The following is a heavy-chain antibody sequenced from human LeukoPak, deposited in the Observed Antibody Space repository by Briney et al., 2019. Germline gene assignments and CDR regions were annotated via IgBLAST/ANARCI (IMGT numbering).Heavy chain of an antibody. CDR3: ARLYSTGCYGGPDY. CDR1: GFSLNYYA. J-gene: IGHJ4*02. Sequence: GGSLRLSCAASGFSLNYYAIHWVRQAPGKGLEWVANIKQDGSETYYVDSVKGRFAISRDNAKNSLYLQMSSLRAEDTAVYYCARLYSTGCYGGPDYWGQGTLVAVSS. D-gene: IGHD6-19*01. V-gene: IGHV3-7*01. CDR2: IKQDGSET.